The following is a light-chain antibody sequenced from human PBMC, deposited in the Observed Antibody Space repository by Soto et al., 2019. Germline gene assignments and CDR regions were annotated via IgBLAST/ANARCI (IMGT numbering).Light chain of an antibody. CDR3: QQYNSYPWT. V-gene: IGKV1-5*03. J-gene: IGKJ1*01. CDR1: QSISNW. Sequence: DIQMTQSPSTLSASVGDRVTITCRASQSISNWLAWYQQKPGKAPKLLIYKASSLESGVPSRFGGSGSGTEFTLTISSLQLDDFATYYCQQYNSYPWTYSQAPKVEIK. CDR2: KAS.